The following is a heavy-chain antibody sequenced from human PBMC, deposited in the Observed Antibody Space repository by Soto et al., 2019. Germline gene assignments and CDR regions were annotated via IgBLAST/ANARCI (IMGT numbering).Heavy chain of an antibody. Sequence: QVQLQESGPGLVQPSGTLSLACVVSGGSIRGSQWWTWVRQTPGKGVEWIAETHHSGKTHYNPSLKSRVTILLDTSKNQFSLNLISMTAADTAVYYCARDADFSSGESKFWAFDIWGQGTMVTVSS. D-gene: IGHD3-10*01. CDR2: THHSGKT. CDR3: ARDADFSSGESKFWAFDI. J-gene: IGHJ3*02. CDR1: GGSIRGSQW. V-gene: IGHV4-4*02.